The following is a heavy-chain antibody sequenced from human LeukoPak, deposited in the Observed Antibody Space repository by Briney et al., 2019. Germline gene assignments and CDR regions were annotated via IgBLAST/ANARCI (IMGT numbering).Heavy chain of an antibody. V-gene: IGHV3-66*01. CDR2: IYSGGST. CDR3: ARGPTVLLWFGESPIDGAFDI. Sequence: PGGSLRLSCAASGFTVSSNYMSWVRQAPGKGLEWVSVIYSGGSTYYADSVKGRFTISRDNSKNTLYLQMNSLRAEDTAVYYCARGPTVLLWFGESPIDGAFDIWGQGTMVTVSS. CDR1: GFTVSSNY. D-gene: IGHD3-10*01. J-gene: IGHJ3*02.